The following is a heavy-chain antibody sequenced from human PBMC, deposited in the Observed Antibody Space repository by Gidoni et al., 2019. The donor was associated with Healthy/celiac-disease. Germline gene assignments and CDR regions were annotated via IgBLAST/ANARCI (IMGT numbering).Heavy chain of an antibody. J-gene: IGHJ4*02. D-gene: IGHD2-15*01. Sequence: QVQLVQSGAEVKKPGSSVKVSCKASGGTFSSYAISWVRQAPGQGLEGMGGIIPIFGTANYAQKFQGRVTITADESTSTAYMELSSLRSEDTAVYYCASPKGDCSGGSCYFSLDYWGQGTLVTVSS. CDR1: GGTFSSYA. V-gene: IGHV1-69*01. CDR2: IIPIFGTA. CDR3: ASPKGDCSGGSCYFSLDY.